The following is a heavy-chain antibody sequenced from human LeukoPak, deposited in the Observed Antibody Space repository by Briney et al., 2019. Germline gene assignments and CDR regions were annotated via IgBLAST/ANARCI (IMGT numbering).Heavy chain of an antibody. CDR1: GFTFSTYS. Sequence: GGSLRLFCAASGFTFSTYSMNWARQAPGKGLEWISYISGGTSTIYYADSVKGRFTISRDNDKNSLYLQMNSLRDEDTAVYYCVRKPHGSGSYYFDYWGQGTLVTVSS. J-gene: IGHJ4*02. CDR3: VRKPHGSGSYYFDY. D-gene: IGHD3-10*01. CDR2: ISGGTSTI. V-gene: IGHV3-48*02.